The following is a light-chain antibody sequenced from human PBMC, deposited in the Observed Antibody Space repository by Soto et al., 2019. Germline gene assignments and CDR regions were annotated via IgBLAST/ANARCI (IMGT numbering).Light chain of an antibody. CDR1: QSIRYS. CDR2: GAS. J-gene: IGKJ1*01. CDR3: HQTAGSLTWT. V-gene: IGKV1-39*01. Sequence: DIQLTQSPSSLSASVRDRVTITCRASQSIRYSLNWYQQRPGEAPKVLIYGASNLQSGVPPRFSGSGSGTDFALTISSLQPEDFATYYCHQTAGSLTWTFGQGTRVEAK.